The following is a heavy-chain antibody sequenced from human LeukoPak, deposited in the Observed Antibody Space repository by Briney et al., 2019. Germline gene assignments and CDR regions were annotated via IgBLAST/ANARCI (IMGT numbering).Heavy chain of an antibody. J-gene: IGHJ6*03. V-gene: IGHV3-9*01. CDR1: GFTFDDYA. D-gene: IGHD2-2*01. CDR2: ISWNSGSI. CDR3: AKDNAGYCSSTSCPDYYYYYMDV. Sequence: GRSLRLSCAASGFTFDDYAMHWVRQAPGKGLERVSGISWNSGSIGYADSVKGRFTISRDNAKNSLYLQMNSLRAEDTALYYCAKDNAGYCSSTSCPDYYYYYMDVWGKGTTVTVSS.